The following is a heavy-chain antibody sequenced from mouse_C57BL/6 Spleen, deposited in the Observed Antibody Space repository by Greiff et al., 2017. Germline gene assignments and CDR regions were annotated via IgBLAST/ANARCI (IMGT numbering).Heavy chain of an antibody. J-gene: IGHJ4*01. CDR2: ISDGGSYT. CDR1: GFTFSSYA. CDR3: AKYSNDYYAMDY. Sequence: EVQGVESGGGLVKPGGSLKLSCAASGFTFSSYAMSWVRQTPEKRLEWVATISDGGSYTYYPDNVKGRFTISRDNAKNNLYLQMSHLKSEDTAMYYCAKYSNDYYAMDYWGQGTSVTVSS. D-gene: IGHD2-5*01. V-gene: IGHV5-4*01.